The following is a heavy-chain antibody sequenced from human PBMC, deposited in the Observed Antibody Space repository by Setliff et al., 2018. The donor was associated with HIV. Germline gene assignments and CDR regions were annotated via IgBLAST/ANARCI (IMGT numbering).Heavy chain of an antibody. J-gene: IGHJ4*02. V-gene: IGHV4-59*11. CDR2: IYSTGSA. D-gene: IGHD4-17*01. Sequence: ETLSLTCTVSGASITSHYWSWIRQSPGRELEWIGYIYSTGSANYNPSLQSRVSISMDASKNKFSLKVTSVTSADTAVYYCAKGAGFYGDYTFDYWGQGNLVTVSS. CDR1: GASITSHY. CDR3: AKGAGFYGDYTFDY.